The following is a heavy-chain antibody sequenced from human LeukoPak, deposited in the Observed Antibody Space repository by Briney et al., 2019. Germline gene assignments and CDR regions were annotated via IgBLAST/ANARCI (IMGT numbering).Heavy chain of an antibody. CDR3: ARQGPITMIAVVPHRWFDP. CDR1: GGSISSYY. D-gene: IGHD3-22*01. CDR2: IYYIGGT. V-gene: IGHV4-59*01. Sequence: SETLSLTCTVSGGSISSYYWSWIRQPPGKGLEWIGYIYYIGGTNYNPSLKSRVTISVDTSKNQFSLKLSSVTAADTAVYYCARQGPITMIAVVPHRWFDPWGQGTLVTVSS. J-gene: IGHJ5*02.